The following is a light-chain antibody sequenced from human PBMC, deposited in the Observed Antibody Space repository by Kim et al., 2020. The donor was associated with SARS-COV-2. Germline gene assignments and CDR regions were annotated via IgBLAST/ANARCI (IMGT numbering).Light chain of an antibody. CDR2: KAS. CDR1: QSISSW. CDR3: QQYNSYPYT. V-gene: IGKV1-5*03. Sequence: SASVGDRVTLTCRASQSISSWLAWYQQKTGKAPKLLIYKASSLESGVPSRFSGSGSGTEFTLTISSLQPDDFATYYCQQYNSYPYTFGQGTKLEI. J-gene: IGKJ2*01.